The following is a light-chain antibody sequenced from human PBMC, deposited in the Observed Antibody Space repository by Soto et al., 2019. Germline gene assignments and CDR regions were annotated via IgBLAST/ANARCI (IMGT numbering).Light chain of an antibody. CDR3: SPPTIRNPYV. CDR2: EVS. Sequence: QSALTQPASVSGSPAQSITNYCAGTSSDIGPYNSVSWYQQHPGKDPKLMIYEVSNRNSGVSNRVSASKSVNTAPLTISGLQADDEADYYCSPPTIRNPYVFGTVTKVTVL. J-gene: IGLJ1*01. CDR1: SSDIGPYNS. V-gene: IGLV2-14*01.